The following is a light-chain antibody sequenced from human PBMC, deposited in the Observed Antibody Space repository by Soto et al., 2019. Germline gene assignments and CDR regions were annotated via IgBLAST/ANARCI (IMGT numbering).Light chain of an antibody. CDR3: QQANSFPFT. CDR2: GAS. V-gene: IGKV1-12*01. J-gene: IGKJ3*01. CDR1: QDIHTW. Sequence: DTQMTQSPSSVSASVGDRVTISCRASQDIHTWLAWYQQKPGKAPNLLIYGASILQSGVPSRFSGSGSGTDFTLTISSLQPEDSATSYCQQANSFPFTFGPGTKVDV.